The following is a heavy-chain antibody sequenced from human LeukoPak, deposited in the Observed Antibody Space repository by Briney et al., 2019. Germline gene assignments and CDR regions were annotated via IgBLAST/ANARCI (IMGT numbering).Heavy chain of an antibody. V-gene: IGHV4-39*07. CDR3: ARDIVVVPAAIFGAFDI. Sequence: SETLSLTCTVSGGSISSSSYYWGWIRQPPGKGLEWIGSIYYSGNTYYNPSLKSRVTISVDRSKNQFSLKLSSVTAADTAVYYCARDIVVVPAAIFGAFDIWGQGTMVTVSS. J-gene: IGHJ3*02. D-gene: IGHD2-2*01. CDR1: GGSISSSSYY. CDR2: IYYSGNT.